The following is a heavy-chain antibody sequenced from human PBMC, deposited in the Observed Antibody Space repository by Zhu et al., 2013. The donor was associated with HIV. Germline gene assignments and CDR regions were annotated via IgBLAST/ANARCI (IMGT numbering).Heavy chain of an antibody. CDR3: ARAIPSSNVYYYYGMDV. D-gene: IGHD6-6*01. V-gene: IGHV1-8*01. CDR1: GYTFTSYD. CDR2: MNPNSGNT. J-gene: IGHJ6*02. Sequence: QVQLVQSGAEVKKPGASVKVSCKASGYTFTSYDINWVRQATGQGLEWMGWMNPNSGNTGYAQKFQGRVTMTRNTSISTAYMELSSLRSEDTAVYYCARAIPSSNVYYYYGMDVWGQGTTVTVSS.